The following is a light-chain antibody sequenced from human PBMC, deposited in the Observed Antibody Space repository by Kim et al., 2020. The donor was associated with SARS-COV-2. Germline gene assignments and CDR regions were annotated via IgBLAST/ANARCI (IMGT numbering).Light chain of an antibody. Sequence: GRRVTISCSGSSSNIGSNTVNWYQQLPVTAPKLLIYSNNQRPSGVPDRFSGSKSGTSASLAISGLQSEDEADYYCAAWDDSLNGVVFGGGTQLTVL. J-gene: IGLJ2*01. CDR2: SNN. CDR3: AAWDDSLNGVV. CDR1: SSNIGSNT. V-gene: IGLV1-44*01.